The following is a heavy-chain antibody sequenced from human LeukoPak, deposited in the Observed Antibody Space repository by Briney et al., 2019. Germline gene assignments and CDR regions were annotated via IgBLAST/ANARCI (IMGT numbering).Heavy chain of an antibody. V-gene: IGHV3-7*01. D-gene: IGHD5-18*01. CDR1: GFTFSSYW. CDR3: ARADTTMVDPYIDY. Sequence: QPGGSLRLFCAASGFTFSSYWMGWVRQAPGKGLEWVANIMQDGSEKYYVDSVKGRFTISRDNAKNSLYLQMNSLRAEDTAVYYCARADTTMVDPYIDYWGQGTLVTVSS. CDR2: IMQDGSEK. J-gene: IGHJ4*02.